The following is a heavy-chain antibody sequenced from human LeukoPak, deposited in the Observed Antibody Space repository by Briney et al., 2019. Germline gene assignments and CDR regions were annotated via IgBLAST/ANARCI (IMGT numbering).Heavy chain of an antibody. J-gene: IGHJ4*02. CDR3: AKLLAAAGTGY. CDR2: ISGSGGST. D-gene: IGHD6-13*01. CDR1: GFTFSSYA. V-gene: IGHV3-23*01. Sequence: PGGSLRLSCAASGFTFSSYAMHWVRQAPGKGLEWVSGISGSGGSTYYADSVKGRFTISRDISKNTLYLQMNSLRAEDTAVYYCAKLLAAAGTGYWGQGTLVTVSS.